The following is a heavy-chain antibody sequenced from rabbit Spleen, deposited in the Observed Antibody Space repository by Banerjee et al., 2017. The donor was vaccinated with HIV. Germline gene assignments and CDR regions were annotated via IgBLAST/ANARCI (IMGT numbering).Heavy chain of an antibody. CDR1: GLDFSSSSW. CDR2: IDAGVKGTT. CDR3: ARDVSNTGRITRLDL. V-gene: IGHV1S45*01. J-gene: IGHJ3*01. D-gene: IGHD1-1*01. Sequence: QEQLVESGGGLVQPGGSLTLTCKASGLDFSSSSWICWVRQAPGKGLEWIACIDAGVKGTTYYASWAKGRFAVSKTSPTTVTLQMTSLTAADTATYFCARDVSNTGRITRLDLWGPGTLVTVS.